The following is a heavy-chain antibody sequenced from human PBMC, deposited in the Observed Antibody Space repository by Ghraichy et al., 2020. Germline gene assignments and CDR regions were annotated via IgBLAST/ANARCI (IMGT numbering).Heavy chain of an antibody. Sequence: ASVKVSCKASGYPFTNYVLHWVRQAPGQGLEWMGLISPSDGSTDYAQKFQGRVTMTRDTSTSAVYMELSSLKSEDTAVFYCATRYSSFDYWGQGTLVTVSS. CDR3: ATRYSSFDY. D-gene: IGHD6-19*01. J-gene: IGHJ4*02. CDR2: ISPSDGST. V-gene: IGHV1-46*01. CDR1: GYPFTNYV.